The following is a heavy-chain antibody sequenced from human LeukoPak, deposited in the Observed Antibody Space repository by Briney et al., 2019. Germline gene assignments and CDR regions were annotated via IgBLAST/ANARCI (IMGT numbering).Heavy chain of an antibody. D-gene: IGHD2-2*01. J-gene: IGHJ5*02. Sequence: KPSETLSLTCTVSGGSISSYYWSWIRQPAWKGLEWIGRIYTSGSTNYNPSLQSRVTMSVDTSKNQSSLKLSSVTAADTAVYYCARDLGYCSSTSCPHLFDPWGQGTLVTVSS. CDR2: IYTSGST. CDR1: GGSISSYY. CDR3: ARDLGYCSSTSCPHLFDP. V-gene: IGHV4-4*07.